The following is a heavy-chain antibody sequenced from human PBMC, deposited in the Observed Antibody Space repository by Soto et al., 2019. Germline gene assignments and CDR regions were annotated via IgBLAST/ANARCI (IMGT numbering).Heavy chain of an antibody. CDR1: GFTFSSYS. V-gene: IGHV3-48*01. CDR3: ARALYYDILTGYYYYYGMDV. D-gene: IGHD3-9*01. Sequence: PGGSLRLSCAASGFTFSSYSMNWVRQAPGEGLEWVSYISSSSSTIYYADSVKGRFTISRDNAKNSLYLQMNSLRAEDTAVYYCARALYYDILTGYYYYYGMDVWGQGTTVTVSS. J-gene: IGHJ6*02. CDR2: ISSSSSTI.